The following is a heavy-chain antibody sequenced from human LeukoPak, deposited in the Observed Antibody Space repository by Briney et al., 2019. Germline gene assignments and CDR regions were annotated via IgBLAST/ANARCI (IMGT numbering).Heavy chain of an antibody. J-gene: IGHJ5*02. CDR1: GFTFSSYW. CDR2: ISTDGSST. V-gene: IGHV3-74*01. D-gene: IGHD6-19*01. CDR3: ARASEAGTNWFDP. Sequence: GGSLRLSCAASGFTFSSYWMHWVRQAPGKGLVWVSRISTDGSSTSYTDSVKGRFTISRDNAKNTLYLQMNSLRAGDTAVYFCARASEAGTNWFDPWGQGTLVTVSS.